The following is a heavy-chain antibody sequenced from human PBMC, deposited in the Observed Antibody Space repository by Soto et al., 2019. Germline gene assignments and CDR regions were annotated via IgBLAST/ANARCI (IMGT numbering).Heavy chain of an antibody. CDR1: GFTFSSYA. V-gene: IGHV3-33*01. J-gene: IGHJ4*02. D-gene: IGHD4-17*01. CDR3: ARSHDYGDLYYFEY. CDR2: IWYDDSKK. Sequence: QVHLVESGGGVVQPGRSLRLSCAASGFTFSSYAMHWVRQAPGKGLEWVTLIWYDDSKKYYKDSVKGRFTISRDNSKNTLYLQMNTMRADDPAVYYCARSHDYGDLYYFEYWGQGTVVTVSS.